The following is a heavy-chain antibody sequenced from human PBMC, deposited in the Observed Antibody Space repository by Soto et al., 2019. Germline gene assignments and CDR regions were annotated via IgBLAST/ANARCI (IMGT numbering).Heavy chain of an antibody. J-gene: IGHJ6*02. V-gene: IGHV3-30*18. Sequence: PGGSLRLSCAASGFTFSSYGMHWVRQAPGKGLEWVAVISYDGSNKYYADSVKGRFTISRDNSKNTLYLQMNSLRAEDTAVYYCAKDYYDSSGYYFLYGMDVWGQGTSVTVSS. D-gene: IGHD3-22*01. CDR3: AKDYYDSSGYYFLYGMDV. CDR2: ISYDGSNK. CDR1: GFTFSSYG.